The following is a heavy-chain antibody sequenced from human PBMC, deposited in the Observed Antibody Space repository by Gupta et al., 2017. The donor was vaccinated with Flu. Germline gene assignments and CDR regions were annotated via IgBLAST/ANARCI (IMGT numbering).Heavy chain of an antibody. CDR3: ARGGGRGETVDY. CDR2: IIPIFGTA. J-gene: IGHJ4*02. Sequence: QVQLVQSGAEVKKPGSSVKVSCKASGGTFRSYTISWVRQAPGQGLEWMRGIIPIFGTANYARKFQGRVTITADKSTSTAYMELSSLRSEDTAVYYCARGGGRGETVDYWGQGTLVTVSS. CDR1: GGTFRSYT. D-gene: IGHD1-26*01. V-gene: IGHV1-69*06.